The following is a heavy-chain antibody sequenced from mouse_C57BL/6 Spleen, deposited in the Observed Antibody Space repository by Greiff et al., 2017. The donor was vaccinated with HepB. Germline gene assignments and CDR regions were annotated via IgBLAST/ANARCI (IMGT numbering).Heavy chain of an antibody. J-gene: IGHJ4*01. CDR1: GYSFTDYN. D-gene: IGHD2-3*01. CDR2: INPNNGTT. CDR3: ARRWLLREYYAMDY. V-gene: IGHV1-39*01. Sequence: VQLQQSGPELVKPGASVKISCKASGYSFTDYNMNWVKQSNGKSLEWIGVINPNNGTTSYNQKFKGKATLTVDQSSSTASMQLNSLTSEDSAVYYCARRWLLREYYAMDYGGQGTSVTVSS.